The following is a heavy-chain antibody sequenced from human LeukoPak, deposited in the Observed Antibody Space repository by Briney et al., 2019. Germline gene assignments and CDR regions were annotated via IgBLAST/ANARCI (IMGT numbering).Heavy chain of an antibody. J-gene: IGHJ4*02. Sequence: RXSCXXXGFTXXXYGMHWVRQAPGKGLEWVAVIWYDGSNKYYADSVKGRFTISRDNSKNTLYLQMNSLRAEDTAVYYCARDTGGDFDYWGQGTLVTVSS. CDR2: IWYDGSNK. CDR3: ARDTGGDFDY. D-gene: IGHD1-14*01. V-gene: IGHV3-33*01. CDR1: GFTXXXYG.